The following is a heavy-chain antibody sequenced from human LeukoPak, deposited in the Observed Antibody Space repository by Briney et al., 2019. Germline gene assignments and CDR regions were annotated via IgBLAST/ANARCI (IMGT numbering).Heavy chain of an antibody. CDR1: GFTFATSA. D-gene: IGHD6-19*01. J-gene: IGHJ4*02. V-gene: IGHV1-58*01. CDR3: AAPGYSSGWYGL. Sequence: SVKVSCKASGFTFATSAVQWVRQARGQRLEWIGWNVVGSNNTNYAQKFQERATITRDLSTGTAYMELSSLRSEDTAVYYCAAPGYSSGWYGLWGQGTLVTVSS. CDR2: NVVGSNNT.